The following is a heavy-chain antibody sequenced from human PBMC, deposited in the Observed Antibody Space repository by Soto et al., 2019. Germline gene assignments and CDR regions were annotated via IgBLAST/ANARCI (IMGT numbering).Heavy chain of an antibody. Sequence: PSETLSLTCAVYGGSFSGYYWGWIRQHPGKGLEWIGEINHGGSTNYNPSLKSRVTISVDTSKNQFSLKLSSVTAADTAVYYCARAPGSHSGYDYFEYWGQGTLVTVSS. CDR2: INHGGST. D-gene: IGHD5-12*01. V-gene: IGHV4-34*01. J-gene: IGHJ4*02. CDR3: ARAPGSHSGYDYFEY. CDR1: GGSFSGYY.